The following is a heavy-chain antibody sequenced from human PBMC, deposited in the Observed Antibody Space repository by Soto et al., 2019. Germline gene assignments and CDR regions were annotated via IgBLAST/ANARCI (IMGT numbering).Heavy chain of an antibody. J-gene: IGHJ5*02. D-gene: IGHD4-4*01. CDR3: ARVASDYMNSVHH. Sequence: EVQLLESGGGLVLPGGSLRLSCAASGFTFNAYAMTWVRQAPGKGLEWVSAIGGSGGNRYYAASVKGRFTISRDNSKDALDLQMNSLRVEDTAVYYCARVASDYMNSVHHWGQGILVTVSS. V-gene: IGHV3-23*01. CDR1: GFTFNAYA. CDR2: IGGSGGNR.